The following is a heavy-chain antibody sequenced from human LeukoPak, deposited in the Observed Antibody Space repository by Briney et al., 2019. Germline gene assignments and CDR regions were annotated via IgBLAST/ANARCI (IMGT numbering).Heavy chain of an antibody. CDR3: AKDLGDSLYYYYGMDV. CDR2: ISYDGSNK. Sequence: PGGSLRLSCAASGFTFSSYAMHWVRQAPGKGLEWVAVISYDGSNKYYADSVKGRFTISRDNSKNTLYLQMNSLRAEDTAVYYCAKDLGDSLYYYYGMDVWGQGTTVTVSS. D-gene: IGHD2-21*02. J-gene: IGHJ6*02. V-gene: IGHV3-30-3*01. CDR1: GFTFSSYA.